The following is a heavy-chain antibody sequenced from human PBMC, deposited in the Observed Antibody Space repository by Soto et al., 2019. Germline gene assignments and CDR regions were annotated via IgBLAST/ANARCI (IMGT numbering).Heavy chain of an antibody. J-gene: IGHJ3*02. Sequence: SLRLSCAASGFTFSSYGVHWVRQAPGKGLEWVAIIWYDGSHKFYADSVQGRFTISRDNSKNTLYLQMNSLRAEDTAVYYCAREGLAAATNSAFDIWGQVPTVTVSS. V-gene: IGHV3-33*01. CDR3: AREGLAAATNSAFDI. CDR1: GFTFSSYG. CDR2: IWYDGSHK. D-gene: IGHD2-15*01.